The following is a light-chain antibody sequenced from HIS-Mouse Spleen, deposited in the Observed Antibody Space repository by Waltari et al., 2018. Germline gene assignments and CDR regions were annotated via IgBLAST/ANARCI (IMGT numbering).Light chain of an antibody. V-gene: IGKV3-15*01. J-gene: IGKJ1*01. CDR3: QQYNNWPRT. CDR1: PSVTSN. CDR2: GAS. Sequence: EIVMTQSPATLSGSPGERANLSCRASPSVTSNLAWYRQKPGQAPRLLIYGASTRSTGIPARFSGSGSGTEFTLTIRSMQSEDFAVYYCQQYNNWPRTFGQGTKVEIK.